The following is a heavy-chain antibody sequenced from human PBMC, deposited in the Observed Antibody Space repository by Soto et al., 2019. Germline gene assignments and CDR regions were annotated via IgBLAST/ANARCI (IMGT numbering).Heavy chain of an antibody. CDR2: IKQDGSEK. V-gene: IGHV3-7*01. Sequence: EVQLVESGGGLVQPGGSLRLSCAASGFTFSSYWMSWVRQAPGKGLEWVANIKQDGSEKYYVDSVKGRFTISRDNAMNSLYLQMNSLRAEDTAVYYCARSIAARLNWFDPWGQGTLFTVSS. J-gene: IGHJ5*02. D-gene: IGHD6-6*01. CDR1: GFTFSSYW. CDR3: ARSIAARLNWFDP.